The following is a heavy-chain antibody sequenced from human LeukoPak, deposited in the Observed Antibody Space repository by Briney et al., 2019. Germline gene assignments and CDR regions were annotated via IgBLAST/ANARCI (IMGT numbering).Heavy chain of an antibody. Sequence: GGPLRLSCAASGFTFSTYSMNWVRQAPGKGLEWVSSISASSTYIYYADSVKGRFTISRDNAKNSLYLQMNSLRAEDTAVYYCANSVRGVIVRGFDHWGQGTLVTVSS. CDR1: GFTFSTYS. J-gene: IGHJ4*02. CDR3: ANSVRGVIVRGFDH. CDR2: ISASSTYI. D-gene: IGHD3-10*02. V-gene: IGHV3-21*01.